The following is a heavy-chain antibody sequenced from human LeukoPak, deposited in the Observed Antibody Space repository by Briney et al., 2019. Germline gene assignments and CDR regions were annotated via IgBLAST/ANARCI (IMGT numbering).Heavy chain of an antibody. CDR1: GFTFSSYW. V-gene: IGHV3-74*01. D-gene: IGHD3-3*01. Sequence: PGGSLRLSCAASGFTFSSYWMHWVRQAPGKGLVWVSRINSDGSSTSYADSVKGRFTISRDNAKNTLYLQMNSLRAEDTAVYYCARARYQLLGTYYDFWSGPQVAFDIWGQGTMVTVSS. J-gene: IGHJ3*02. CDR3: ARARYQLLGTYYDFWSGPQVAFDI. CDR2: INSDGSST.